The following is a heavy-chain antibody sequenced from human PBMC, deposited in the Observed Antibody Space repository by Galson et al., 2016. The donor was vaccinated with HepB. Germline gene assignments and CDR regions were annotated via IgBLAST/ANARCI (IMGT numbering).Heavy chain of an antibody. D-gene: IGHD3/OR15-3a*01. CDR3: ARGSPYWTGYYFFDS. CDR1: GFTFSNYD. J-gene: IGHJ4*02. CDR2: VGTTGDT. V-gene: IGHV3-13*01. Sequence: SLRLSCAASGFTFSNYDMHWVRQVTGRGLEWISAVGTTGDTHYPDSVQGRFTISSENAKNSFYLQMDSLRAGDTAVYYCARGSPYWTGYYFFDSWGQGALVTVSS.